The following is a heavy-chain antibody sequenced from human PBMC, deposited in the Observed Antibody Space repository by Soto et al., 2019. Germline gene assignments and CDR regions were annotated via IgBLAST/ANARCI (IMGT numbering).Heavy chain of an antibody. V-gene: IGHV3-30-3*01. J-gene: IGHJ6*02. CDR2: ISYDGSNK. D-gene: IGHD5-12*01. Sequence: GGSLRLSCAASGFTFSSYAMHWVRQAPGKGLEWVAVISYDGSNKYYADSVKGRFTISRDNSKNTLYLQMNSLRAEDTAVYYCARELGYSGYSPYYYGMDVWGQGTTVTSP. CDR3: ARELGYSGYSPYYYGMDV. CDR1: GFTFSSYA.